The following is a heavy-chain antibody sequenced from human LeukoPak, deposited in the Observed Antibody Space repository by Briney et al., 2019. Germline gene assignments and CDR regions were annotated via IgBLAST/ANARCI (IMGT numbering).Heavy chain of an antibody. Sequence: SXXLSLTCTVSGGSISSYYWSWIRQPAGKGLEWIGRIYTSGSTNYNPSPKSRVTMSVETSKNQFSLKLSSVTAADTAVYYCARERWGYSYGYGTYYFDYWGQGTLVTVSS. CDR3: ARERWGYSYGYGTYYFDY. J-gene: IGHJ4*02. CDR1: GGSISSYY. V-gene: IGHV4-4*07. CDR2: IYTSGST. D-gene: IGHD5-18*01.